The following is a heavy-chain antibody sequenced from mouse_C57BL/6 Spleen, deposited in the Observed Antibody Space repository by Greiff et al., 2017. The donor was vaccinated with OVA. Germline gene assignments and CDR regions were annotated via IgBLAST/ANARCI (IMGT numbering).Heavy chain of an antibody. Sequence: VQLQQSGGGLVKPGGSLKLSCAASGFTFSSYAMSWVRQTPEKRLEWVATISDGGSYTYYPDNVKGRFTISRDNAKNNLYLQMSHLKSEDTAMYYCARERASLLWYFDYWGQGTTLTVSS. V-gene: IGHV5-4*01. CDR1: GFTFSSYA. J-gene: IGHJ2*01. D-gene: IGHD2-10*01. CDR3: ARERASLLWYFDY. CDR2: ISDGGSYT.